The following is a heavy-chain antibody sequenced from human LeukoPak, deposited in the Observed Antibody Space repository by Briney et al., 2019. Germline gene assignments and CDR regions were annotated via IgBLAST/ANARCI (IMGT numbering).Heavy chain of an antibody. CDR3: ARGPFGVVIREYYFDY. Sequence: KTGGSLRLSCAASGFTFSSYSMNWVRQAPGKGLEWVSSISSSSSYIYYADSVKGRFTISRDNAKNSLYLQMNSLRAEDTAVYYCARGPFGVVIREYYFDYWGQGTLVTVSS. CDR1: GFTFSSYS. CDR2: ISSSSSYI. V-gene: IGHV3-21*01. J-gene: IGHJ4*02. D-gene: IGHD3-3*01.